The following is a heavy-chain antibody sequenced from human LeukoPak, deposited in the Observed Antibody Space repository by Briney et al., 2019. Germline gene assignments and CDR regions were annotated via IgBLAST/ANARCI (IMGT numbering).Heavy chain of an antibody. V-gene: IGHV5-51*01. CDR2: INPVDSET. CDR1: GYRFTDHW. D-gene: IGHD2-2*01. Sequence: GSLKIFCKGSGYRFTDHWIAWVRQMPGKGLECMGIINPVDSETRYSPSFQGQVTISVDKSITTASLQWSSLRASDTAMYYCARQGSSTTSWQTIDYWGQGTLVSVSS. J-gene: IGHJ4*02. CDR3: ARQGSSTTSWQTIDY.